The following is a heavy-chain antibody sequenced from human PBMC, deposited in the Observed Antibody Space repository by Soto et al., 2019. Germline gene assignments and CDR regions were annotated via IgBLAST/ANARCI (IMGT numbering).Heavy chain of an antibody. D-gene: IGHD5-12*01. Sequence: PSETLSLTCTVSGGSISSYYWSWIRQPPGKGLEWIGYIYYSGSTNYNPSLKSRVTISVDTSKNQFSLKLSSVTAADTAVYYCARVEREYSGYGDWAFDIWGQGTMVTVSS. CDR1: GGSISSYY. CDR3: ARVEREYSGYGDWAFDI. V-gene: IGHV4-59*12. CDR2: IYYSGST. J-gene: IGHJ3*02.